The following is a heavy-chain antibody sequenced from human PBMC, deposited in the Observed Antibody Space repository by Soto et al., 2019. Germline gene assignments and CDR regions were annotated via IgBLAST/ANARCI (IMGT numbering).Heavy chain of an antibody. CDR3: ARDIGSYAYGEGY. V-gene: IGHV4-4*07. CDR2: VYSSGTT. J-gene: IGHJ4*02. D-gene: IGHD3-10*01. Sequence: SETLSLTCSVSGGSINSYWWSWIRQPAGKGLEWIGRVYSSGTTDYNPSLNSRATMSVETSKNQFSLKLSSVTAADTAVYYCARDIGSYAYGEGYWGQGIQVTAPQ. CDR1: GGSINSYW.